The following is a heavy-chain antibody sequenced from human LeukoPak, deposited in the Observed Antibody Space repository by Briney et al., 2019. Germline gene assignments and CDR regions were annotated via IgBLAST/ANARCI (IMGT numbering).Heavy chain of an antibody. CDR1: GLTFSSYG. J-gene: IGHJ4*02. D-gene: IGHD2-15*01. Sequence: PGGSLRLSCAASGLTFSSYGMHWVRQAPGKGLEWVAVISYDGSNKYYADSVKGRFTISRDNSKNTLYLQMNSLRAEDTAVYYCASDIVVVVAATDYWGQGTLVTVSS. CDR2: ISYDGSNK. V-gene: IGHV3-30*03. CDR3: ASDIVVVVAATDY.